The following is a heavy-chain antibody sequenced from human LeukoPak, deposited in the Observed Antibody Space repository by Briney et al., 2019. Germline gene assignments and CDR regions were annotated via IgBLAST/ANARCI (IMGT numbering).Heavy chain of an antibody. CDR3: ARNFDDAFDI. CDR1: GFNFNNYG. D-gene: IGHD1-7*01. Sequence: TGGSLRLSCAVSGFNFNNYGVSWVRQAPGKGLEWVSYISSSGSTIYYADSVKGRFTISRDNAKNSLYLQMNSLRAEDTAVYYCARNFDDAFDIWGQGTMVTVSS. J-gene: IGHJ3*02. CDR2: ISSSGSTI. V-gene: IGHV3-48*04.